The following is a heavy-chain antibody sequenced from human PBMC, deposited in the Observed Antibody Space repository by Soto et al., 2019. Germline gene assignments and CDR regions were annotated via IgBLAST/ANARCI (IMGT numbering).Heavy chain of an antibody. J-gene: IGHJ2*01. CDR1: GGSISSHY. CDR3: AKTTTVVTPMWYFDL. V-gene: IGHV4-59*11. Sequence: SETLSLTCTVSGGSISSHYWSWIRQPPGKGLEWIGYIYYSGSTNYNPSLKSRVTISVDTSKNQFPLKLSSVTAADTAVYYRAKTTTVVTPMWYFDLWGRGTLVTVSS. D-gene: IGHD4-17*01. CDR2: IYYSGST.